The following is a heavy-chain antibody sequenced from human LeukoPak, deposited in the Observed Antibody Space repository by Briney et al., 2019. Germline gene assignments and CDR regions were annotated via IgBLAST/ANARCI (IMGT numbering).Heavy chain of an antibody. CDR3: ARDPDYNWNYIGAFDI. V-gene: IGHV1-2*02. J-gene: IGHJ3*02. Sequence: AASVKVSCKASGGTFSSYAISWVRQAPGQGLEWMGWINPNSGGTNYAQKFQGRVTMTRDTSISTAYMELSRLRSDDTAVYYCARDPDYNWNYIGAFDIWGQGTMVTVSS. D-gene: IGHD1-7*01. CDR1: GGTFSSYA. CDR2: INPNSGGT.